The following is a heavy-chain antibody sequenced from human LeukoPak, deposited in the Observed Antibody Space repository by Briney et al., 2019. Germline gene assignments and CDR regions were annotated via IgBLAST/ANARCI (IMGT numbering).Heavy chain of an antibody. CDR1: GFTFTNYW. V-gene: IGHV3-7*01. J-gene: IGHJ4*02. Sequence: GGSLRLSSATTGFTFTNYWMTCVRQAPGKGLEWVAIVNTDGIEKHTVDSVTGRFIASRDNAKNSLYLQITSLRGDDTALYYCARSDQGPEEWGQGTLVTVSS. CDR3: ARSDQGPEE. CDR2: VNTDGIEK. D-gene: IGHD2-2*01.